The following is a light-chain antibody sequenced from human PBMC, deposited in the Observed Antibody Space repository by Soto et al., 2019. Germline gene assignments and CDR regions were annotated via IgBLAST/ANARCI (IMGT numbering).Light chain of an antibody. Sequence: VLTQPPSVSGAPRQRVTISCSGSTPNIGKNAVNWYQQLPGKAPKLVIYHNDLLPSGVSDRFSGSKSGTSASLAISGLQSDDEADYYCAAWDGNLDGYVFGTGTKVTVL. V-gene: IGLV1-36*01. J-gene: IGLJ1*01. CDR3: AAWDGNLDGYV. CDR1: TPNIGKNA. CDR2: HND.